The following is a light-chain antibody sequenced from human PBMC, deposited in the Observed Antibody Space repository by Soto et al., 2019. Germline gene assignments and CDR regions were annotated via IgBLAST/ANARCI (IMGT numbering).Light chain of an antibody. CDR2: GAS. CDR1: QSVSSN. J-gene: IGKJ4*02. Sequence: EIVMTQSPATLSVSPGERATLSCRASQSVSSNLAWYQQKPGQAPRLLIYGASTRATGIPARFSGSGSGTEFTLTISSLQSEDFAVYYCQHYNNWPPLTFGGGTKVELK. CDR3: QHYNNWPPLT. V-gene: IGKV3-15*01.